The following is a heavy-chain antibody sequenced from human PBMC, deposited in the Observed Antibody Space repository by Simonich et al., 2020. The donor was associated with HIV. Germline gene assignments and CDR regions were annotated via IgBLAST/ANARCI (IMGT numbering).Heavy chain of an antibody. CDR3: ARLTAGGLGEYFQH. CDR1: GGSFSGYY. V-gene: IGHV4-34*01. CDR2: NNHSGST. Sequence: QVQLQQWGAGLLKPSETLSLTCAVYGGSFSGYYWSWFRQPPGKGLEWIGENNHSGSTNYNPSHKSRVTISVDTSKNQCSLKLSSVTAADTAVYYCARLTAGGLGEYFQHWGQGTLVTVSS. J-gene: IGHJ1*01. D-gene: IGHD6-13*01.